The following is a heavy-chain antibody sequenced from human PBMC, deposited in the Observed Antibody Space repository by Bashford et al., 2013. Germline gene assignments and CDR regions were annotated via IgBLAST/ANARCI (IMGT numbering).Heavy chain of an antibody. CDR2: IYSDGTT. Sequence: VRQAPGKGLEWVSVIYSDGTTYYADSVKGRFTISRDNSKNTLFLQMSSLRAEDTAVYYCARASRYWGQGTLVTVSS. V-gene: IGHV3-53*01. J-gene: IGHJ4*02. CDR3: ARASRY.